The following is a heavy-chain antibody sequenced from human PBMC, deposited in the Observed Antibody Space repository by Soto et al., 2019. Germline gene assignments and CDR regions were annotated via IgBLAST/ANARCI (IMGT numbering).Heavy chain of an antibody. CDR3: AASIFYYGMDV. CDR2: IYPGDSDT. Sequence: PGESLKISCKGSGYTFTNYWIGWVRQMPGKGLEWMGIIYPGDSDTKYNPSFQGQVTISADKSITTTYLQLSSLKASDTAIYYCAASIFYYGMDVWGQGTTVTVSS. J-gene: IGHJ6*02. V-gene: IGHV5-51*01. CDR1: GYTFTNYW.